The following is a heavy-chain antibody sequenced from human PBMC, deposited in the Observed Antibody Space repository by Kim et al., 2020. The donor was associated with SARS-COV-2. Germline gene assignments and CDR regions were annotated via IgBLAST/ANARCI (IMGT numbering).Heavy chain of an antibody. J-gene: IGHJ4*02. Sequence: GGSLRLSCAASGFTFNNAWMSWVRQAPGKGLEWVGRIKSKTDGGTTDYAAPVKGRFTISRDDSKNTLYLQMNSLKTEDTAVYYCTTAPYDLIVVVPASIVWGQGTLVTVSS. CDR1: GFTFNNAW. CDR3: TTAPYDLIVVVPASIV. CDR2: IKSKTDGGTT. D-gene: IGHD2-2*01. V-gene: IGHV3-15*01.